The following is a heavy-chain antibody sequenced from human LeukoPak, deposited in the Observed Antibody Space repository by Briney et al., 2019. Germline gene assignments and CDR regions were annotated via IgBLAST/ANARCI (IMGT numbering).Heavy chain of an antibody. Sequence: GESLKISCKGSGYSFTSYWIGWVRQMPGKGLEWMGIIYPGDSDTRYSPSFQGQVTLSADKSISTAYLQWSSLKASDTAMYYCARAPYCSSTSCYVTAYYYYGMDVWGQGTTVTVSS. CDR1: GYSFTSYW. CDR3: ARAPYCSSTSCYVTAYYYYGMDV. CDR2: IYPGDSDT. V-gene: IGHV5-51*01. J-gene: IGHJ6*02. D-gene: IGHD2-2*01.